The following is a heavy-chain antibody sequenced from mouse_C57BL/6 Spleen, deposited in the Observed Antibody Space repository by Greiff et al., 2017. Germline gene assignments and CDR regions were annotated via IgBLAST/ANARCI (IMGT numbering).Heavy chain of an antibody. D-gene: IGHD1-1*01. J-gene: IGHJ2*01. Sequence: EVKLVESGGGLVKPGGSLKLSCAASGFTFSDYGMHWVRQAPEKGLEWVAYISSGSSTIYYADTVKGRFTISRDNAKNTLFLQMTSLRSEDTAMYYCARRTVGTLDYWGQGTTLTVSS. V-gene: IGHV5-17*01. CDR2: ISSGSSTI. CDR1: GFTFSDYG. CDR3: ARRTVGTLDY.